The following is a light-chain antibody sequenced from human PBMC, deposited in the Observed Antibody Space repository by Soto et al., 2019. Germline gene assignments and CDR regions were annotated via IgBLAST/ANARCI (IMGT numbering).Light chain of an antibody. CDR3: SSHTSTSRYV. J-gene: IGLJ1*01. CDR2: DVS. CDR1: IIDVGGDKH. V-gene: IGLV2-14*01. Sequence: QSVLTXPAYVSGSPGQSFTISGHGTIIDVGGDKHVSWYQQYPGKAPKLMIYDVSNRPSGISNRFSGSKSDNTASLTISGLQADDEADYYCSSHTSTSRYVFGTGTKVTVL.